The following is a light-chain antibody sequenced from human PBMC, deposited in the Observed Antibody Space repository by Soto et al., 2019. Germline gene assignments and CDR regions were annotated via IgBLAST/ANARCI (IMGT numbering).Light chain of an antibody. CDR3: CSFAGSYTGV. CDR2: DVS. Sequence: QSALTQPSSVSGSPGQSVSISCTGTSSDVGRYNYVSWYQQHPGKAPKLMIYDVSERPSGVPDRFSGSKSGNTASLTISGLQGEDEADYYCCSFAGSYTGVFGTGTKLTVL. V-gene: IGLV2-11*01. J-gene: IGLJ1*01. CDR1: SSDVGRYNY.